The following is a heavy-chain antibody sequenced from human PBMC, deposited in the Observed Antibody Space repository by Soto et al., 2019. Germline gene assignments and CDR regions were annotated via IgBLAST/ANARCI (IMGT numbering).Heavy chain of an antibody. D-gene: IGHD2-21*01. CDR1: GGYISGYY. CDR2: VYYSGGA. Sequence: SDTQSRTCTVYGGYISGYYWSWIRQPPGKGLEWIGNVYYSGGAKYNPSVKRRVSISVDTSKNQFSLNLSSVTAADTAVYYCARGPDVVVAPTAEGYYFDYWGQGALVTVSS. J-gene: IGHJ4*02. V-gene: IGHV4-59*01. CDR3: ARGPDVVVAPTAEGYYFDY.